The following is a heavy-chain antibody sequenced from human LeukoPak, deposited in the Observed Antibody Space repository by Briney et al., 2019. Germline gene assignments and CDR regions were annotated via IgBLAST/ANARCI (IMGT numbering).Heavy chain of an antibody. CDR3: ARGPMGLN. CDR2: IYPGDSDI. D-gene: IGHD3-10*01. CDR1: GYSFRSYW. V-gene: IGHV5-51*01. J-gene: IGHJ4*02. Sequence: GESLKTSCKGSGYSFRSYWIAWVRQPPGKGLEWMGIIYPGDSDIKYSPSFQGQVIISADKSISTAYLQWSSLKASDTAMYYCARGPMGLNWGQGTLVTVSS.